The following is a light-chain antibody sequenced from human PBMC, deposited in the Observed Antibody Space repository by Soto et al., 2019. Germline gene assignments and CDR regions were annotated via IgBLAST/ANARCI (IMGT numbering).Light chain of an antibody. CDR3: QQYNNWPT. CDR2: GAS. J-gene: IGKJ1*01. CDR1: QSVSSN. Sequence: EIGMTQSPATLSVSPGERATLSCRASQSVSSNLAWYQQKPGQAPRLLIYGASTRATGIPARLSGSASGTEFTLTISSLQSEYFAVYYCQQYNNWPTFGHGTKVDIK. V-gene: IGKV3-15*01.